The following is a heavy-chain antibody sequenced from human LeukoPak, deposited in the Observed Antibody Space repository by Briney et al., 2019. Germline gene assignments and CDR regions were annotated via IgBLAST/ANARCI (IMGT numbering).Heavy chain of an antibody. D-gene: IGHD2-15*01. Sequence: GGSLRLSCAASGFTFSSYSMNWVRQAPGKGLEWVSYISSSSSYIYYADSVKGRFTISRDNAKNSLYLQMNSLRAEDTAVYYCARDREVYCSGGSCQNFDYWGQGTLVTVSS. CDR1: GFTFSSYS. V-gene: IGHV3-21*05. J-gene: IGHJ4*02. CDR2: ISSSSSYI. CDR3: ARDREVYCSGGSCQNFDY.